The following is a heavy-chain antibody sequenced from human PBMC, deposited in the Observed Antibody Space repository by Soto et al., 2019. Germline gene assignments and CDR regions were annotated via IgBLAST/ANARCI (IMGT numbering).Heavy chain of an antibody. J-gene: IGHJ6*02. V-gene: IGHV3-49*03. CDR1: GFPFANFL. CDR3: IGSLEV. CDR2: IRSQPYGGTT. Sequence: GGSLRLSCTGSGFPFANFLMSWFRQAPGKGLEWVGFIRSQPYGGTTQYAASVRGRFTISRDDSKGIAYLQMNSLKSEDSGVYYCIGSLEVWGQGTMVTVSS.